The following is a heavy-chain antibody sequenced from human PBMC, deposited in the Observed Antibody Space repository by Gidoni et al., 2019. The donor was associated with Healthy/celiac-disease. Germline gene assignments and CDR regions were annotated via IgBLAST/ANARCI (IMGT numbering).Heavy chain of an antibody. CDR2: IYYSGST. Sequence: QLQLQESGPGLVKPSETLSLTCTFSGGSLSSSSYYLGWLRPPPGKGLEWIGRIYYSGSTYYNPPLKSRVTISVDTSKNQFSLKLSSVTAADTAVYYCARPFGPGIAAAGRAKEYYYYMDVWGKGTTVTVSS. CDR1: GGSLSSSSYY. D-gene: IGHD6-13*01. CDR3: ARPFGPGIAAAGRAKEYYYYMDV. J-gene: IGHJ6*03. V-gene: IGHV4-39*01.